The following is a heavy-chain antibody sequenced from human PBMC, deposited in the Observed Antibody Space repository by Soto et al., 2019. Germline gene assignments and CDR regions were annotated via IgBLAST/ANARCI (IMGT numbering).Heavy chain of an antibody. CDR3: ARHGCRSTSCDLRINNLFYR. D-gene: IGHD2-2*01. V-gene: IGHV4-39*01. J-gene: IGHJ5*02. CDR2: IYYSGST. Sequence: SETLSITCTVSGCSISSSSYYWGWILQPPGKGLEWIGSIYYSGSTYYNPSLKSRVTISVDTSKNQFSLKLSSVTAADTAVYYCARHGCRSTSCDLRINNLFYRWGQGTRVSVAS. CDR1: GCSISSSSYY.